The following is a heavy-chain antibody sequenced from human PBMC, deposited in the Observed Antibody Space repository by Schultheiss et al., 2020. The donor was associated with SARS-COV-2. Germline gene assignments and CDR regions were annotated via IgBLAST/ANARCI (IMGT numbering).Heavy chain of an antibody. CDR3: AKAFGPYYYYYMDV. D-gene: IGHD3-10*01. J-gene: IGHJ6*03. CDR2: IYYSGST. Sequence: SETLSLTCTVSGGSISSYYWSWIRQPPGKGLEWIGYIYYSGSTYYNPSLKSRVTISVDTSKNQFSLKLSSVTAADTAVYYCAKAFGPYYYYYMDVWGKGTTVTVSS. V-gene: IGHV4-59*01. CDR1: GGSISSYY.